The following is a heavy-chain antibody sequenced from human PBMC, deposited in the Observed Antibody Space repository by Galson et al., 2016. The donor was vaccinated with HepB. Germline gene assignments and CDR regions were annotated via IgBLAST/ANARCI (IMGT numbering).Heavy chain of an antibody. D-gene: IGHD2-8*02. V-gene: IGHV1-8*01. CDR3: SREDCTGTACRFGP. CDR1: GYPFNNYD. Sequence: SVKVSCKASGYPFNNYDVTWVRQAAGQGLEWMGWRNPISGSTGYSQKFQGRVTMTRDTAIGTAYMELSSLTSEDSTMYYCSREDCTGTACRFGPWGQGTLVTVSS. CDR2: RNPISGST. J-gene: IGHJ5*02.